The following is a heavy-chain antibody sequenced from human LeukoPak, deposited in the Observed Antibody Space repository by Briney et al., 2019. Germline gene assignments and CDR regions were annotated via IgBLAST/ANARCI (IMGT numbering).Heavy chain of an antibody. D-gene: IGHD3-16*02. CDR2: INSDGSST. CDR1: GFTFSSYW. J-gene: IGHJ4*02. V-gene: IGHV3-74*01. Sequence: GGSLRLSCAASGFTFSSYWMHWVRQAPGKGLVWVSRINSDGSSTSYADSVKGRFTISGDNAKNTLYLQMNSLRAEDTAVYYCAREDMITFGEVIVPKNYFDYWGQGTLVTVSS. CDR3: AREDMITFGEVIVPKNYFDY.